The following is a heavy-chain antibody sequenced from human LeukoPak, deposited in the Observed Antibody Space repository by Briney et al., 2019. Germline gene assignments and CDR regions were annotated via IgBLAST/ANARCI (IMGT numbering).Heavy chain of an antibody. J-gene: IGHJ3*02. V-gene: IGHV4-59*01. CDR2: IYYSGST. Sequence: PSETLSLTCTVSGGSISSYYWSWIRQPPGKGLEWIGYIYYSGSTNYNPSLKSRLTMSIDTSKNQCSLKLSSVTAADTAVYYCARGVPTLYYYGSGSYPMSAFDIWGQGTMVTVSS. CDR1: GGSISSYY. D-gene: IGHD3-10*01. CDR3: ARGVPTLYYYGSGSYPMSAFDI.